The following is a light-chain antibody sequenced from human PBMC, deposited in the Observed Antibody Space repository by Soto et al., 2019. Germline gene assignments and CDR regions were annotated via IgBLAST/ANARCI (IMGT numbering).Light chain of an antibody. J-gene: IGKJ1*01. CDR2: LAY. V-gene: IGKV2-28*01. CDR3: MQALETPWT. CDR1: QSLLHINAYNC. Sequence: DIVMTQSPLSLPVTPGEPASISCRSSQSLLHINAYNCLDWYLQKPGQSPQLLIYLAYNRASGVPDRFSGSGSGTNFTLQITRVEAEDVGVYYCMQALETPWTFGQGTKVDI.